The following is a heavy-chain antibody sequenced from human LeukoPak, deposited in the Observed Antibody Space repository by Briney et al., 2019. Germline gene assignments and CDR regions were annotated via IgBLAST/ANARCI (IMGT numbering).Heavy chain of an antibody. CDR2: INHSGST. CDR3: ARGSNQRYFDY. J-gene: IGHJ4*02. CDR1: GGSFSGYY. D-gene: IGHD1-1*01. V-gene: IGHV4-34*01. Sequence: SETLSLTCAVYGGSFSGYYWSWIRQPPGKGREWIGEINHSGSTNYNPSLKSRVTISVATSKNQFSLKLSSVTAADTAVYYCARGSNQRYFDYWGQGTLVTVSS.